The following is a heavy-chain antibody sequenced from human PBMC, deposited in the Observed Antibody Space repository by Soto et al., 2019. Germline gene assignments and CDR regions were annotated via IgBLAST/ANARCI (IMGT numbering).Heavy chain of an antibody. D-gene: IGHD3-22*01. Sequence: XGPTLLNPTQTLSLTCTFSLFSLITSGVGVGWIRQPPGKALEWLALIYWNDDKRYSPSLKSRLTITKDTSKNQVVLTMTNMDPVDTATYYCANRDYYDSSGYYENWFDPWGQGTLVTVSS. V-gene: IGHV2-5*01. CDR3: ANRDYYDSSGYYENWFDP. J-gene: IGHJ5*02. CDR2: IYWNDDK. CDR1: LFSLITSGVG.